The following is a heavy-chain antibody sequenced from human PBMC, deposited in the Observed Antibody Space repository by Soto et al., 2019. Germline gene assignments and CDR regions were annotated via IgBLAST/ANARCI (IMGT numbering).Heavy chain of an antibody. CDR1: GYSFTSYW. CDR2: IYPGDSDT. V-gene: IGHV5-51*01. D-gene: IGHD3-16*01. CDR3: ARQGINGAYVNYVMDV. Sequence: PGESLKISCKGSGYSFTSYWIGWVRQMPGKGLEWMGIIYPGDSDTTYSPSFQGQVTMSADKSISTAYLQWSSLKASDSATYYCARQGINGAYVNYVMDVWGQGTTVTVSS. J-gene: IGHJ6*02.